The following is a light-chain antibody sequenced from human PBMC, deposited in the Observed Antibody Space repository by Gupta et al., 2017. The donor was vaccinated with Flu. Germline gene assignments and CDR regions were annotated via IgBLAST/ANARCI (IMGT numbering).Light chain of an antibody. V-gene: IGKV3-20*01. J-gene: IGKJ4*01. Sequence: EIVLTQSPGTLSLSPGERATLSCRASQSVSSSYLAWYQQKPGQAPRRLIYGASSRATGIPDRFSGRGSGTDCTLTISRLEPEDCAVYYCQQYGSSSLTFGGGTKVEIK. CDR2: GAS. CDR1: QSVSSSY. CDR3: QQYGSSSLT.